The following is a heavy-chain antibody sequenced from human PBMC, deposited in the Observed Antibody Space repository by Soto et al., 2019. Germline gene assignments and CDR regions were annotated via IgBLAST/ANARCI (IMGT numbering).Heavy chain of an antibody. CDR2: IKSKTDGGTT. J-gene: IGHJ3*02. Sequence: GGSLRLSCAASGFTFSNAWMSWVRQAPGKGLEWVGRIKSKTDGGTTDYAAPVKGRFTIPRDDSKNTLYLQMNSLKTEDTAVYYCTTGGDFWSGYFGPTDAFDIWGQGTVVTVSS. D-gene: IGHD3-3*01. CDR1: GFTFSNAW. CDR3: TTGGDFWSGYFGPTDAFDI. V-gene: IGHV3-15*01.